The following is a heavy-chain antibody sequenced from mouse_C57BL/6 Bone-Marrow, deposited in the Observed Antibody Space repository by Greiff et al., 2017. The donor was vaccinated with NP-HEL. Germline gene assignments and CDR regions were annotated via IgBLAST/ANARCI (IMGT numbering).Heavy chain of an antibody. CDR3: ARGEFYR. Sequence: VQLQQSGPGLVKPSQSLSLTCSVTGYSITSGYYWNWIRQFPGNKLEWMGYISYDGSNNYNPSLKNRISITRDTSKNQFFLKLNSVTTEDTATYYCARGEFYRWGKGTLVTVSA. V-gene: IGHV3-6*01. CDR1: GYSITSGYY. J-gene: IGHJ3*01. CDR2: ISYDGSN. D-gene: IGHD2-1*01.